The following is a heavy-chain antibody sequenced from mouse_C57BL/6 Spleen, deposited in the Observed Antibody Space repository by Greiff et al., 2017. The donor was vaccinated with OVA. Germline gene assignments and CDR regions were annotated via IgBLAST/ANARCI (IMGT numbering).Heavy chain of an antibody. Sequence: EVQVVESGGDLVKPGGSLKLSCAASGFTFSSYGMSWVRQTPDKRLEWVATISSGGSYTYYPDSVKGRFTISRDNAKNTLYLQMSSLKSEDTAMYYCARHPSDGYFDYWGQGTTLTVSS. J-gene: IGHJ2*01. CDR2: ISSGGSYT. D-gene: IGHD2-3*01. CDR3: ARHPSDGYFDY. CDR1: GFTFSSYG. V-gene: IGHV5-6*01.